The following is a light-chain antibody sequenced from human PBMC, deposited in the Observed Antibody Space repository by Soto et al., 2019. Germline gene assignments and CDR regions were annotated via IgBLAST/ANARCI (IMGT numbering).Light chain of an antibody. CDR1: HGISSY. CDR3: QQYDGYSPQT. J-gene: IGKJ1*01. Sequence: ALRLTQSPSAVSASTGDRSTITCRASHGISSYLAWYQQKPGRAPQLPIYDSSTLEPGVPSRFRGSCSGTEFTLTINGLQPDDFATYYCQQYDGYSPQTFGQGTKVDIK. V-gene: IGKV1-8*01. CDR2: DSS.